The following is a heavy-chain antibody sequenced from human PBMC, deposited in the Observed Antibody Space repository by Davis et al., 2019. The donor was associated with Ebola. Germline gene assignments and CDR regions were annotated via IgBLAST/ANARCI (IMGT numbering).Heavy chain of an antibody. CDR3: AKDFVPDIVVVPAAMRYYYGMDV. Sequence: GESLKISCAASGFTFSSYGMHWVRQAPGKGLEWVAVIWYDGSNKYYADSVKGRFTISRDNSKNTLYLQMNSLRAEDTAVYYCAKDFVPDIVVVPAAMRYYYGMDVWGQGTTVTVSS. V-gene: IGHV3-33*06. CDR1: GFTFSSYG. D-gene: IGHD2-2*01. CDR2: IWYDGSNK. J-gene: IGHJ6*02.